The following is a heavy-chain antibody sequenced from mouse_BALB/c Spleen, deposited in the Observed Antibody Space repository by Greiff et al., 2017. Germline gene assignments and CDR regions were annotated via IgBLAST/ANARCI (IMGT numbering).Heavy chain of an antibody. D-gene: IGHD4-1*01. Sequence: QVQLQQSGAELAKPGASVKMSCKASGYTFTSYWMHWVKQRPGQGLEWIGYINPSTGYTEYNQKFKDKATLTADKSSSTAYMQLSSLTSEDSAVYYCAPRTGTFAYWGQGTLVTVSA. CDR3: APRTGTFAY. J-gene: IGHJ3*01. CDR1: GYTFTSYW. CDR2: INPSTGYT. V-gene: IGHV1-7*01.